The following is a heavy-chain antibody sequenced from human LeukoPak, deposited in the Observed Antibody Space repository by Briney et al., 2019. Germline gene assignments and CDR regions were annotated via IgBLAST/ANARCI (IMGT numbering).Heavy chain of an antibody. CDR2: IYYTGST. J-gene: IGHJ4*02. CDR1: GGSISRFY. Sequence: SETLSLTCTVSGGSISRFYWTWIRQPPGKGLEWIGYIYYTGSTNSNPSLKSRVTISADTSKNQFSLKLNSVTAADTALYYCARSSLEQVYQFDSWGQGTLVTVSS. V-gene: IGHV4-59*01. D-gene: IGHD1/OR15-1a*01. CDR3: ARSSLEQVYQFDS.